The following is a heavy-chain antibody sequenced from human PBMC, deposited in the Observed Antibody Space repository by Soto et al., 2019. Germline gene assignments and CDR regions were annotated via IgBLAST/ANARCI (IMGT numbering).Heavy chain of an antibody. CDR1: GFTFSSYS. J-gene: IGHJ4*02. CDR2: ISSSSSYI. V-gene: IGHV3-21*04. CDR3: AKDLDRVFDY. Sequence: GGSLRLSCAASGFTFSSYSMNWVRQAPGKGLEWVSSISSSSSYIYYADSVKGRFTISRDNAKNTLYLQMNSLRAEDTAVYYCAKDLDRVFDYWGQGTLVTVSS.